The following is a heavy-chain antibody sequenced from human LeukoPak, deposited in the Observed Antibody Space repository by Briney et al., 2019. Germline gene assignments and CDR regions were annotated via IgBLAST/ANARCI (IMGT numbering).Heavy chain of an antibody. J-gene: IGHJ4*02. CDR2: ISSSSSTI. D-gene: IGHD6-13*01. CDR1: GFTFSSYS. V-gene: IGHV3-48*02. Sequence: RSGGSLRLSCAASGFTFSSYSMNWVRQAPGKGLEWVSYISSSSSTIYYADSVKGRFTISRDNAKNSLYLQMNSLRDEDTAVYYCARAYSSSWYAVSFSPALSPEPFDYWGQGTLVTVSS. CDR3: ARAYSSSWYAVSFSPALSPEPFDY.